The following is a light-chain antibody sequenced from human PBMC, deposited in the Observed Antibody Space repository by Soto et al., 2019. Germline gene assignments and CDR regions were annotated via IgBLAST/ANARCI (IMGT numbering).Light chain of an antibody. CDR2: DVT. Sequence: QSVLTHPASVSGSPGQSITISCTGTSSDVGGYNYVSWYQQHPVKAPKLMIYDVTNRPSGVSDRFSGSKSGNTASLTISGLQAEDEADYYCSSYTRSSTPYVFGTGTKVTVL. J-gene: IGLJ1*01. V-gene: IGLV2-14*01. CDR3: SSYTRSSTPYV. CDR1: SSDVGGYNY.